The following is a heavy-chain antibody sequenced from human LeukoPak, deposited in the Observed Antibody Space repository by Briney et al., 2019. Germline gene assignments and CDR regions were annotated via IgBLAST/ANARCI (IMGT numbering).Heavy chain of an antibody. CDR2: IYSGGNT. CDR3: ANREYYYDSSGYREAFDI. D-gene: IGHD3-22*01. CDR1: GFTFSSYA. J-gene: IGHJ3*02. V-gene: IGHV3-NL1*01. Sequence: GGSLRLSCAASGFTFSSYAMHWVRQAPGKGLDWVSVIYSGGNTYYADSVKGRFTISRDNSKNTLYLQMNSLRAEDTAVYYCANREYYYDSSGYREAFDIWGQGTMVTVSS.